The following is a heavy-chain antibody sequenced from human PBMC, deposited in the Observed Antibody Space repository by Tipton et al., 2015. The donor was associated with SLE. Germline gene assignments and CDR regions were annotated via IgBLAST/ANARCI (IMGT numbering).Heavy chain of an antibody. CDR1: GFTFSSFG. D-gene: IGHD1-26*01. CDR3: ARPIYIGSSYFDY. Sequence: VQSGGGLVQPGRSLRLSCAASGFTFSSFGMHWVRQAPGKGLEWVAIISYDGSHEYYADSVKGRFTISRDNSDNTLYLQMKSLRAEDTAVYYCARPIYIGSSYFDYWGQGTLVTVSS. CDR2: ISYDGSHE. J-gene: IGHJ4*02. V-gene: IGHV3-30*04.